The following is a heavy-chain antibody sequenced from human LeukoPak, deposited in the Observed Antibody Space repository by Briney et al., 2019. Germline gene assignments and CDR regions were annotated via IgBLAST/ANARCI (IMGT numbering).Heavy chain of an antibody. Sequence: GGSLRLSCAASGFTFSSYSMNWVRQAPGKGLEWVSSISSSSSYIYYADSVKGRFTISRDYAKNSLYLQMNSLRAEDTAVYYCARRSGSYFDYWGQGTLVTVSS. CDR3: ARRSGSYFDY. CDR1: GFTFSSYS. CDR2: ISSSSSYI. D-gene: IGHD1-26*01. V-gene: IGHV3-21*01. J-gene: IGHJ4*02.